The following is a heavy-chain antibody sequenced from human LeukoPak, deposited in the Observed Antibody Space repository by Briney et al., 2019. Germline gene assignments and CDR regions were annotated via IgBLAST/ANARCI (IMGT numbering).Heavy chain of an antibody. Sequence: GGSLRLSCAASGFTFDDYTMHWVRQAPGKGLEWVSLISWDGGSTYYADSVKGRFTISRDNSKNTLYLQMNSLRAEDTAVYYCAREGGVGGNYYFDYWGQGTLVTVSS. D-gene: IGHD4-23*01. CDR2: ISWDGGST. V-gene: IGHV3-43*01. CDR3: AREGGVGGNYYFDY. J-gene: IGHJ4*02. CDR1: GFTFDDYT.